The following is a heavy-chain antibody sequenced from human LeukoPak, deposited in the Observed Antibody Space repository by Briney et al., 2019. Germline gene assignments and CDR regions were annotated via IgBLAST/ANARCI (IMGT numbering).Heavy chain of an antibody. V-gene: IGHV3-48*03. CDR3: ARDYLPYIAVMDYYYYYGMDV. Sequence: GGSLRLSCAAAGFTFSSYEMNWVRQAPGKGLEWVSYISSSGSTIYYADSVKGRFTISRDNAKNSLYLQMNSLRAEDTAVYYCARDYLPYIAVMDYYYYYGMDVWGQGTTVTVSS. CDR2: ISSSGSTI. CDR1: GFTFSSYE. D-gene: IGHD6-19*01. J-gene: IGHJ6*02.